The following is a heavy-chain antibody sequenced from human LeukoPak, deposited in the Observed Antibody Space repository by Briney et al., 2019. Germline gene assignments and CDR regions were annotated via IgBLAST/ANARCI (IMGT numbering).Heavy chain of an antibody. CDR2: IIPIFGTA. J-gene: IGHJ4*02. D-gene: IGHD2-21*02. Sequence: AAVKVSCKASGGTFSSYAISWVRQTPGQGLEWMGGIIPIFGTANYAQKFQGRVTITADESTSTAYMELSSLRSEDTAVYYCARDSVAYCGGGCYPYYFDYWGQGTLVTVSS. V-gene: IGHV1-69*13. CDR1: GGTFSSYA. CDR3: ARDSVAYCGGGCYPYYFDY.